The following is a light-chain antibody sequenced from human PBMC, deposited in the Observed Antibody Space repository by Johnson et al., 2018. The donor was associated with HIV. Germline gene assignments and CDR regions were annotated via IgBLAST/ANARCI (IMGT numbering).Light chain of an antibody. V-gene: IGLV1-51*02. CDR3: GTWDSSLSVPG. Sequence: QSVLTQPPSVSAAPGQKVTISCSGSSSNIGNNYVSWYQQLPGTAPKLLIYENNKRPSGIPDRFSGSKSGTSATLAITRLQTGDEADYYRGTWDSSLSVPGFGAGTKVTVL. CDR2: ENN. CDR1: SSNIGNNY. J-gene: IGLJ1*01.